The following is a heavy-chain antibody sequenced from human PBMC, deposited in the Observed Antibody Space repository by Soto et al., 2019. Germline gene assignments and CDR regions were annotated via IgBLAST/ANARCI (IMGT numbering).Heavy chain of an antibody. CDR1: GFTFSSYG. CDR2: ISYDGSNK. CDR3: AKTSGWSPLARFDY. J-gene: IGHJ4*02. D-gene: IGHD6-19*01. Sequence: QVQLVESGGGVVQPGRSLRLSCAASGFTFSSYGMHWVRQAPGKGLEWGAVISYDGSNKYYADSVKGRFTISRDNSKNTLYLQMNSLRAEDTAVYYCAKTSGWSPLARFDYCGQGTLVTVSS. V-gene: IGHV3-30*18.